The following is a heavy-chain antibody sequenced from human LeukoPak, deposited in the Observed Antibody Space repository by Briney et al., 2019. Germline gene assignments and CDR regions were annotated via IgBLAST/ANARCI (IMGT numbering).Heavy chain of an antibody. CDR2: ISSSGSTI. CDR3: ATRRYDSSGYCDY. V-gene: IGHV3-11*04. Sequence: GGSLRLSCAASGFTFSDYYMSWIRQAPGKGLGWVSYISSSGSTIYYADSVKGRFTISRDNAKNSLYLQMNSPRAEDTAVYYCATRRYDSSGYCDYWGQGTLVTVSS. J-gene: IGHJ4*02. D-gene: IGHD3-22*01. CDR1: GFTFSDYY.